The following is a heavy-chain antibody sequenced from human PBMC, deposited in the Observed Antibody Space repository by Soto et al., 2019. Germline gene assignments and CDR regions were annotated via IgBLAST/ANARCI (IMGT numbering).Heavy chain of an antibody. CDR1: GYTFTGYY. V-gene: IGHV1-46*03. CDR2: INPNGGST. Sequence: ASVKVSCKASGYTFTGYYMHWVRQAPGQGLEWMGLINPNGGSTSYAQKFQGRVTMTRDTSTSTVYMELSSLRSEDTAVYYCARGNYYDFWSGYVYYFDYWGQGTLVTVSS. J-gene: IGHJ4*02. D-gene: IGHD3-3*01. CDR3: ARGNYYDFWSGYVYYFDY.